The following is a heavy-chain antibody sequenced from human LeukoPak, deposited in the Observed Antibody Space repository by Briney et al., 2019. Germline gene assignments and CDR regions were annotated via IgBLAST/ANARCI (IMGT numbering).Heavy chain of an antibody. Sequence: ASVKVSCKASGYTFTSYGISWVRQAPGQGLEWMGWISAYNGNTNYAQKLQGRVTMTTDTSTGTAYMELRSLRSDDTAVYYCARVPLIWFGELCYFDHWGQGTLVTVSS. CDR2: ISAYNGNT. CDR3: ARVPLIWFGELCYFDH. D-gene: IGHD3-10*01. J-gene: IGHJ4*02. V-gene: IGHV1-18*01. CDR1: GYTFTSYG.